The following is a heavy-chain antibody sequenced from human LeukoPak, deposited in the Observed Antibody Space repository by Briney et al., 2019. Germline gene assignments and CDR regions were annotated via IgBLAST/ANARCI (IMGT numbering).Heavy chain of an antibody. V-gene: IGHV3-30-3*01. CDR3: ARDPLDGEYYYGSVSY. CDR2: ISYDGSNK. CDR1: GFTFSSYA. Sequence: GGSLRLSCAASGFTFSSYAMHWVRQAPGKGLEWVAVISYDGSNKYYADSVKGRFTISRDNSKNTLYLQMNSLRAEDTAVYYCARDPLDGEYYYGSVSYWGQGTLVTVSS. D-gene: IGHD3-10*01. J-gene: IGHJ4*02.